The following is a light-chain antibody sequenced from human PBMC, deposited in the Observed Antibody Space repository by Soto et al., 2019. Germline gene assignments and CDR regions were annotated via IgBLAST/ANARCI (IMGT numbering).Light chain of an antibody. CDR3: CSYAGSYTYV. Sequence: QSALTQPRSVSGSPGQSVTISCTGTSSDVDGYNYVSWYQQHPGKAPKLMIYDVSKRPSGVPDRFSGSKSGNTASLTIFGLQAEDEADYYCCSYAGSYTYVFGTGTKVTVL. V-gene: IGLV2-11*01. CDR2: DVS. CDR1: SSDVDGYNY. J-gene: IGLJ1*01.